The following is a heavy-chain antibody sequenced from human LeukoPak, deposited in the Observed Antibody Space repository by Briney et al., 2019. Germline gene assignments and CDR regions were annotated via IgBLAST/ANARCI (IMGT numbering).Heavy chain of an antibody. J-gene: IGHJ3*02. CDR3: AREYDPLHDAFDI. CDR2: ISSSSSYI. V-gene: IGHV3-21*01. D-gene: IGHD3-16*01. CDR1: GFTFSSYS. Sequence: GGSLRLSCAASGFTFSSYSMNWVRQAPGKGLEWVSSISSSSSYIYYADSVKGRFTISRDNAKNSLYLQMNSLRAEDTAVYYCAREYDPLHDAFDIWGQGTMVTVSS.